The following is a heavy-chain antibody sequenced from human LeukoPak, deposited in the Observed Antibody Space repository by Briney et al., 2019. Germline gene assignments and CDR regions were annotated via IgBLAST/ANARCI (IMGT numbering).Heavy chain of an antibody. D-gene: IGHD3-16*01. Sequence: GGSLRLSCAASGFTFDHFAMHWVRQVPGKGLEWVAVVSGDGRSKYYAGSVQGRFTMSRDNSKNSLYLQMNSLTSEDTGLYCCAKPGAATIRSYGLDVWGQGTTVTVSS. CDR3: AKPGAATIRSYGLDV. V-gene: IGHV3-43*02. CDR2: VSGDGRSK. J-gene: IGHJ6*02. CDR1: GFTFDHFA.